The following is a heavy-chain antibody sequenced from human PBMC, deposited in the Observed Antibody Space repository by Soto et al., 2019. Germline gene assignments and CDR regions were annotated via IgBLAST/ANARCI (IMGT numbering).Heavy chain of an antibody. CDR1: GFTFSSYA. V-gene: IGHV3-30-3*01. J-gene: IGHJ5*02. Sequence: QVQLVESGGGVVQPGRSLRLSCAASGFTFSSYAMHWVRQAPGKGLEWVAVISYDRSNKYYADSVKGRFTISRDNSKNTLYLQMNSLRAEDTAVYYCASWIVVAATGWFDPWGQGTLVTVSS. D-gene: IGHD2-15*01. CDR2: ISYDRSNK. CDR3: ASWIVVAATGWFDP.